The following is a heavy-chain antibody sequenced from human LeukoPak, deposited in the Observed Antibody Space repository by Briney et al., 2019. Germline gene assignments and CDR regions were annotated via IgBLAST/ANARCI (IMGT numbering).Heavy chain of an antibody. CDR2: IWYDGGNK. J-gene: IGHJ4*02. CDR3: ARDHCSDGTCYSILDY. V-gene: IGHV3-33*01. CDR1: GFTFSSYG. Sequence: PGRSLRLSCAASGFTFSSYGMHWVRQAPGKGLEWVGVIWYDGGNKYYGDSVKGRFTISRDNSKNTLYLRMNSLRAEDTAVYYCARDHCSDGTCYSILDYWGQGTLVTVSS. D-gene: IGHD2-15*01.